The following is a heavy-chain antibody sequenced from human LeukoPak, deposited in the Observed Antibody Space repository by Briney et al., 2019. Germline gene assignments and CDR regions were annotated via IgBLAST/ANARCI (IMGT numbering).Heavy chain of an antibody. D-gene: IGHD4-11*01. CDR3: ARDSPVSAGPFDP. V-gene: IGHV3-33*01. J-gene: IGHJ5*02. Sequence: GGSLRLSCAASGMTFSSFGMHCVRQAPGKGLEWVAFIWYDGSNKYYADSVKGRFTISRDNSKNTLYLQMNSLTAEDTAVYYCARDSPVSAGPFDPWGQGTLVTVSS. CDR2: IWYDGSNK. CDR1: GMTFSSFG.